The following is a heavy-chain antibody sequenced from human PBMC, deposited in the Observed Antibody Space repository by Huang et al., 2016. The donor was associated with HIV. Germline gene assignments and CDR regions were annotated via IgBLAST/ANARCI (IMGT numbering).Heavy chain of an antibody. Sequence: QVQLQESGPGLVKPSETLSLTCTVSGGSMRSYYWSWIRQTPGKGLEWIGYIYYSGSTNYHPSLKSRVTRSVDTSKTQFALRLSSVTAADTAVYYCASASIAARRWFDPWGQGSLVTVSS. V-gene: IGHV4-59*01. CDR1: GGSMRSYY. D-gene: IGHD6-6*01. CDR3: ASASIAARRWFDP. J-gene: IGHJ5*02. CDR2: IYYSGST.